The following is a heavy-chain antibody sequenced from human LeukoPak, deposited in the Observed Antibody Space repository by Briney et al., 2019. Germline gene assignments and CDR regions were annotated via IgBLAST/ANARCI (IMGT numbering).Heavy chain of an antibody. Sequence: GGSLRLSCAASGFTFSSYWMSWVRQAPGKGLEWVAIINQDGSEKSYVDSVKGRFTISRDNAKNSLYLQMNSLRAEDTAVYYCARVTSGSYDYWGQGTLVTVSS. CDR1: GFTFSSYW. D-gene: IGHD1-26*01. CDR3: ARVTSGSYDY. J-gene: IGHJ4*02. V-gene: IGHV3-7*03. CDR2: INQDGSEK.